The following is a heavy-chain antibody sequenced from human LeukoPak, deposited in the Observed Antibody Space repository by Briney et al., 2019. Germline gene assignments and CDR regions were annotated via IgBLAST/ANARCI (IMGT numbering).Heavy chain of an antibody. CDR2: IYNSGTT. CDR1: GGSITSSSYY. V-gene: IGHV4-39*07. J-gene: IGHJ4*02. Sequence: SDTLSLTCTVSGGSITSSSYYWGWIRQPPGKGLEWIGSIYNSGTTHYNPSLKSRVTISVDTSKNQFSLKLSSVTAADTAVYYCARDSSFDYWGQGTLVTVSS. CDR3: ARDSSFDY.